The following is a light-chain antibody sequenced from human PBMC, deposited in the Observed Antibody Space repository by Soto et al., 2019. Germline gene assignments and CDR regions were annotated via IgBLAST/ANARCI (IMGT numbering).Light chain of an antibody. Sequence: QSVLTRPASVSGSPGQSITISCTGTSSDVGGYNSVSWYQQHPGKAPKLMMYEVSNRPSGVSNRFSGSKSGNTLPLTISGLWSEEESCYQRSSYTTSSTLLYDFGSGTKLTVL. CDR1: SSDVGGYNS. V-gene: IGLV2-14*01. J-gene: IGLJ1*01. CDR2: EVS. CDR3: SSYTTSSTLLYD.